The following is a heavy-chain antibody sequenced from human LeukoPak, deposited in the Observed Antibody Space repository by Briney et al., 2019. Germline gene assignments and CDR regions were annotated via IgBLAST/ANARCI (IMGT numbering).Heavy chain of an antibody. Sequence: PSETLSLTCTVSGGSISSGSYYWSRIRQPAGKGLEWIGRIYTSGSTNYNPSLKSRVTISVDTSKNQFSLKLSSVTAADTAVYYCARDQDITMSARYFDYWGQGTLVTVSS. CDR1: GGSISSGSYY. V-gene: IGHV4-61*02. CDR3: ARDQDITMSARYFDY. J-gene: IGHJ4*02. CDR2: IYTSGST. D-gene: IGHD3-10*02.